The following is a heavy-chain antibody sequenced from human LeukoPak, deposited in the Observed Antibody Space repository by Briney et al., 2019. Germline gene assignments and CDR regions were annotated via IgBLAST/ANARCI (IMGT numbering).Heavy chain of an antibody. Sequence: SETLSLTCNASGGFISSYYWSWIRQPAGKGLEWIGRMYISGSTDYNPSLKSRVTMSLDTSKNQFSLKLSSVTAADTAVYYCARGSSGYYYGWGQGTLVTVSS. J-gene: IGHJ4*02. CDR3: ARGSSGYYYG. D-gene: IGHD3-22*01. V-gene: IGHV4-4*07. CDR2: MYISGST. CDR1: GGFISSYY.